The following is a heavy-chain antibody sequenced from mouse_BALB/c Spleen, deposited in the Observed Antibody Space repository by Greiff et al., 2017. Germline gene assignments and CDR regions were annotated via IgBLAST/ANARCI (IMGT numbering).Heavy chain of an antibody. V-gene: IGHV8-12*01. CDR2: IYWDDDK. J-gene: IGHJ4*01. D-gene: IGHD1-1*01. CDR1: GFSLSTSGMG. CDR3: ARRGGYYGAMDY. Sequence: QVTLKVSGPGILQPSQTLSPTCSFSGFSLSTSGMGVSWIRQPSGKGLEWLAHIYWDDDKRYNPSLKSRLTISKDTSRNQVFLKITSVDTADTATYDCARRGGYYGAMDYWGQGTSVTVSS.